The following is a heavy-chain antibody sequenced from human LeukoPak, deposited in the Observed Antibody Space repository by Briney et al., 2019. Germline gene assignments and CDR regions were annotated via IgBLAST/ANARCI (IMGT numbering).Heavy chain of an antibody. CDR2: ISAYNGNT. Sequence: ASVKVSCKASGYTFMNYGINWVRQAPGQGLEWLWWISAYNGNTRSVENLQGRITMTRATSTSTAYLELRSLTSDDTAVYYCARDGESSSWYYGSAYWGQGTLVTVSS. D-gene: IGHD3-22*01. CDR3: ARDGESSSWYYGSAY. CDR1: GYTFMNYG. J-gene: IGHJ4*02. V-gene: IGHV1-18*04.